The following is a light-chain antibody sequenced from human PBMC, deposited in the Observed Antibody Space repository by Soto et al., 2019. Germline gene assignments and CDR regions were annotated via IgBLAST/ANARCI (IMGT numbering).Light chain of an antibody. CDR3: SSYTSSSTLEV. CDR1: GSDVDGYNY. CDR2: DVS. V-gene: IGLV2-14*01. Sequence: QSVLTQPASVSGSPGQSITISCTGTGSDVDGYNYVSWYQQHPGKAPKLMIYDVSYRPSGVSNRFSGSKSGNTASLTISGRRAEDGADYYCSSYTSSSTLEVFGGGTKVTVL. J-gene: IGLJ3*02.